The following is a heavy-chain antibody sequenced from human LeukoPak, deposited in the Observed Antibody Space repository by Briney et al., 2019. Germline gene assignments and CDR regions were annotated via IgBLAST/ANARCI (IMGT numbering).Heavy chain of an antibody. V-gene: IGHV3-74*01. CDR2: IKSDGITT. D-gene: IGHD3-9*01. Sequence: GGSLRLSCAASGFTFRSYMMHWVRQAPGKGLVWVSRIKSDGITTTYADSVKGRFTISRDNAKNSLYLQMNSLRAEDTAVYYCARSSEYYDILTGYPYYYYGMDVWGQGTTVTVSS. CDR3: ARSSEYYDILTGYPYYYYGMDV. CDR1: GFTFRSYM. J-gene: IGHJ6*02.